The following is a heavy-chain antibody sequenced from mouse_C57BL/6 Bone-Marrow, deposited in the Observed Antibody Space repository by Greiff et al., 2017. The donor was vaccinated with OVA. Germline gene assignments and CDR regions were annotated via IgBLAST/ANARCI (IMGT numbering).Heavy chain of an antibody. J-gene: IGHJ1*03. CDR1: GFTFSDFY. D-gene: IGHD2-4*01. V-gene: IGHV7-1*01. Sequence: EVKVVESGGGLVQSGRSLRLSCATSGFTFSDFYMEWVRQAPGKGLEWIAASRNKANDYTTEYSASVKGRFIVSRDTSQSILYLQMNALRAEDTAIYYCARGYDYSSYWYFDVWGTGTTVTVSS. CDR3: ARGYDYSSYWYFDV. CDR2: SRNKANDYTT.